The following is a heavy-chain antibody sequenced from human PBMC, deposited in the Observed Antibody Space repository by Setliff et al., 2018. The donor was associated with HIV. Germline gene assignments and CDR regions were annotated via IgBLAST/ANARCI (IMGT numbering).Heavy chain of an antibody. D-gene: IGHD2-15*01. CDR1: GYTLTKLS. CDR3: ARDDVGYCSGGSCYHLFDTFDI. CDR2: FDPEDGNT. V-gene: IGHV1-24*01. J-gene: IGHJ3*02. Sequence: ASVKVSCKVSGYTLTKLSRHWVRQAPGKGLEWMGGFDPEDGNTIYAQKFQGRVTMTADTSTDTAYMELSSLRPEDTAVYYCARDDVGYCSGGSCYHLFDTFDIWGQGTVVTVSS.